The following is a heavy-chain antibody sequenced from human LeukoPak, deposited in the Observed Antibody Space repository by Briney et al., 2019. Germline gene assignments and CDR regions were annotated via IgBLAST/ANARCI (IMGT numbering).Heavy chain of an antibody. CDR2: IYTSGST. CDR3: ARSDFWSGYSSRFDI. V-gene: IGHV4-61*02. D-gene: IGHD3-3*01. J-gene: IGHJ3*02. CDR1: GGSISSGSYY. Sequence: PSQTLSLTCTVSGGSISSGSYYWSWIRQPAGKGLEWIGRIYTSGSTNYNPSLKSRVTISVDTSKNQFSLKLSSVTAADTAVYYCARSDFWSGYSSRFDIWGQGTMVTVSS.